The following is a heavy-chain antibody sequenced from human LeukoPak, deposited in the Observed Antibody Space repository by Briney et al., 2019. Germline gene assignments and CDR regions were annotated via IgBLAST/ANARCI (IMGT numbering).Heavy chain of an antibody. CDR1: AYTFTNYD. D-gene: IGHD4-17*01. Sequence: GASVKVSCKASAYTFTNYDITWVRQAPGQGLEWMGWISAYNDNTHYAQKLQDRVTMTTDTSTSTAYMELRSLRSDDTAVYYCARDSGDVYGDYPSPSDYWGQGTLVTVSS. V-gene: IGHV1-18*01. CDR2: ISAYNDNT. J-gene: IGHJ4*02. CDR3: ARDSGDVYGDYPSPSDY.